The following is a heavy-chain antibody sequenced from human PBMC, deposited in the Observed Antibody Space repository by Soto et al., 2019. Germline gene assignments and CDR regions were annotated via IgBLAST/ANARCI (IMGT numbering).Heavy chain of an antibody. D-gene: IGHD3-22*01. Sequence: SETLSLTCAVYGGSFSVHSWTWIRQSPGKGLEWIGDINHSGRVNYSPSLKSRVTISLDTSKNQFSLTLSAVTAADTAMYYCSTRAYDTNGYYRFDPWGQGTLVTVSS. J-gene: IGHJ5*01. V-gene: IGHV4-34*01. CDR1: GGSFSVHS. CDR2: INHSGRV. CDR3: STRAYDTNGYYRFDP.